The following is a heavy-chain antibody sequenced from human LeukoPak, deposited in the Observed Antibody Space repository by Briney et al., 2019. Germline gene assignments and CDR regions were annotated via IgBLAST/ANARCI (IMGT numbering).Heavy chain of an antibody. CDR3: ARGRSLWFGELSWFGP. CDR1: GGSISSGGYS. CDR2: IYHSGST. Sequence: SETLSLTCAVSGGSISSGGYSWSWIRQPPGKGLEWIGYIYHSGSTYYNPSLKSRVTISVDRSKNQFSLKLSSVTAADTAVYYCARGRSLWFGELSWFGPWGQGTLVTVSS. D-gene: IGHD3-10*01. V-gene: IGHV4-30-2*01. J-gene: IGHJ5*02.